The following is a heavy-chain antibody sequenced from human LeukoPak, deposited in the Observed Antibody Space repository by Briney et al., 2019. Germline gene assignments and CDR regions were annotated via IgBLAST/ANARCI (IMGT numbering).Heavy chain of an antibody. CDR3: AKTRSGTYYGDSFDV. V-gene: IGHV4-28*05. CDR1: GDSISRSDW. CDR2: IYYSGRI. J-gene: IGHJ3*01. Sequence: SETLSLTCAVSGDSISRSDWWAWIRQPPGKGLEWLGNIYYSGRIYHNPSLQSRVIMSVDPSKNQFSLRLDSVTAADTAVYYCAKTRSGTYYGDSFDVWGQGKLVIVSS. D-gene: IGHD1-26*01.